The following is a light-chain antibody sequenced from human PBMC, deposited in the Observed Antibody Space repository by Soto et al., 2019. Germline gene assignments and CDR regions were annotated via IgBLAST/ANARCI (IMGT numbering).Light chain of an antibody. CDR3: NSYTRSTKYV. J-gene: IGLJ1*01. CDR1: SSDVGAYDY. Sequence: QSALTQPASVSGSPGQSITVSCTGTSSDVGAYDYVSWYQHHPGKAPKLIIYEVTNRPSGVSNRFSGSKSGNTASLTISGLQAEDEADYYCNSYTRSTKYVFGTGIKVTV. V-gene: IGLV2-14*01. CDR2: EVT.